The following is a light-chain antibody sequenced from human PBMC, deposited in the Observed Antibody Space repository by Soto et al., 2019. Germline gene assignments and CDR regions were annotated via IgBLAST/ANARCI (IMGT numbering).Light chain of an antibody. CDR2: WAS. CDR3: QQYFDRPLT. J-gene: IGKJ4*01. CDR1: QSVLYSSNNKDY. Sequence: DIVVTQSPDSLALSLGERATINCKSSQSVLYSSNNKDYLAWYQQKPGQPPKLLIYWASTRESGVPDRFSGSGSGTDFTLTISSLQAEDVAVYYCQQYFDRPLTLGGGTKVEIK. V-gene: IGKV4-1*01.